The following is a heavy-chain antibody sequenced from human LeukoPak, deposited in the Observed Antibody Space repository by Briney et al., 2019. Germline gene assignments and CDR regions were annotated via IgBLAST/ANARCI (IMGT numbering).Heavy chain of an antibody. CDR2: INHSGSN. V-gene: IGHV4-34*01. D-gene: IGHD5-24*01. Sequence: SETLSLTCAVYGGSFSGYYWSWVRQPPGKGLEWIGEINHSGSNNYNPSLKSRVTISVDTSKNQFSLKLSSVTAADTAVYYCARGRDDLSFYFDYWGQGTLVTVSS. CDR3: ARGRDDLSFYFDY. J-gene: IGHJ4*02. CDR1: GGSFSGYY.